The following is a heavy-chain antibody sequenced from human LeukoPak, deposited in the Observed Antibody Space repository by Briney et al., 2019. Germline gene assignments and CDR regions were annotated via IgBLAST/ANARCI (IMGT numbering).Heavy chain of an antibody. J-gene: IGHJ4*02. CDR3: ASLRGDYYDSSGYVDY. D-gene: IGHD3-22*01. CDR2: IYYSGST. V-gene: IGHV4-39*01. CDR1: GGSISSSSYY. Sequence: KLSETLSLTCTVSGGSISSSSYYWGWIRQPPGKGLEWIGSIYYSGSTYYNPSLKSRVTISVDTSKNQFSLKLSSVTAADTAVYYCASLRGDYYDSSGYVDYWGQGPLVTVSS.